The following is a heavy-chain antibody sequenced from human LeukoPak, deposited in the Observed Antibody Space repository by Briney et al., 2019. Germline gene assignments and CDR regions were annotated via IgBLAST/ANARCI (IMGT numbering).Heavy chain of an antibody. CDR1: GFTFTSYA. J-gene: IGHJ4*02. CDR3: AIMHGYYDGSGYWVQ. V-gene: IGHV3-23*01. CDR2: IAPGGVTT. Sequence: PGGSLRLSCAASGFTFTSYAMSWVRQAPGKWLEWVSFIAPGGVTTCYADSVKGRFTISRDNPRKTLYMQMNSLRDEDTALYYCAIMHGYYDGSGYWVQWGQGALVTVSS. D-gene: IGHD3-22*01.